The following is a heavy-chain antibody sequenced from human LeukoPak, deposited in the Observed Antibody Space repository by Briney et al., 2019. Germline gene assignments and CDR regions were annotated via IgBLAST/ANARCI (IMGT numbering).Heavy chain of an antibody. J-gene: IGHJ5*02. CDR1: GFTFSSYA. V-gene: IGHV3-7*01. CDR3: ARGYSASPNWFDP. Sequence: GGSLRLSCAASGFTFSSYAMHWVRQAPGKGLEWVASIKHDGSEKYYVDSVKGRFTVSRDNAKNSLYLQMSSLRAEDTAVYSCARGYSASPNWFDPWGRGTLVTVSS. D-gene: IGHD5-12*01. CDR2: IKHDGSEK.